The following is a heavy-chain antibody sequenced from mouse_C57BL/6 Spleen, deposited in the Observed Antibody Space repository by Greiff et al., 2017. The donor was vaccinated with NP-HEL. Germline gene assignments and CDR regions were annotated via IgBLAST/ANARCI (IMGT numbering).Heavy chain of an antibody. CDR1: GYTFTSYW. D-gene: IGHD1-1*01. CDR2: IDPSDSYT. V-gene: IGHV1-50*01. Sequence: QVQLQQPGAELVKPGASVKLSCKASGYTFTSYWMQWVKQRPGQGLEWIGEIDPSDSYTNYNQKFKGKATLTVDTSSSTAYMQLSSLTSEDSAVYYCARKGVYYYGSSRYAMDYWGQGTSVTVSS. CDR3: ARKGVYYYGSSRYAMDY. J-gene: IGHJ4*01.